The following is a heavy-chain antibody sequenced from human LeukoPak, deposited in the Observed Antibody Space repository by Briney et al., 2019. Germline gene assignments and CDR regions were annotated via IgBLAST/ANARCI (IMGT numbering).Heavy chain of an antibody. D-gene: IGHD3-3*01. Sequence: TGGSLRLSCAASGFTVSNNYMSWVRQAPGKKLEWVSDIYSDGTTFYADSVKGRFTMSRDNSKNTLYLQINSLRVEDTAVYYCASGGVLRFLEYWGQGTLVTVSS. CDR3: ASGGVLRFLEY. J-gene: IGHJ4*02. V-gene: IGHV3-53*01. CDR1: GFTVSNNY. CDR2: IYSDGTT.